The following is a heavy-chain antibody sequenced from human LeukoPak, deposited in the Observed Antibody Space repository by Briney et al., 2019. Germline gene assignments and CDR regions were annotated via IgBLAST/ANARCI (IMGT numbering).Heavy chain of an antibody. V-gene: IGHV1-69*01. CDR3: ARDYGSGSYYDY. Sequence: SVKVSCKASGGTFGSYAISWVRQAPGQGLEWMGGIIPISGTANYAQKFQGRVTITADESTSTAYMELSSLRSEDTAVYYCARDYGSGSYYDYWGQGTLVTVSS. D-gene: IGHD3-10*01. CDR1: GGTFGSYA. J-gene: IGHJ4*02. CDR2: IIPISGTA.